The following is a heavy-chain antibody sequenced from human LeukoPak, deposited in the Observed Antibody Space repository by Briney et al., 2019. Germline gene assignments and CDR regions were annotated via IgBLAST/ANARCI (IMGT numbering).Heavy chain of an antibody. CDR2: INHSGST. Sequence: SETLSLTCAVYGGSFSGYYWSWIRQPPGKGLKWIGEINHSGSTNYNPSLKSRVTISVDTSKDQFSLKLSSVTAADTAVYYCARRGRGWYDYYYMDVWGKGTTVTISS. J-gene: IGHJ6*03. CDR1: GGSFSGYY. CDR3: ARRGRGWYDYYYMDV. V-gene: IGHV4-34*01. D-gene: IGHD6-19*01.